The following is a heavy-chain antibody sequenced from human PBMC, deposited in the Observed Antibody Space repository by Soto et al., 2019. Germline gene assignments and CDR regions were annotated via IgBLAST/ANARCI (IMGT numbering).Heavy chain of an antibody. J-gene: IGHJ4*02. V-gene: IGHV3-23*01. CDR1: GFTFSSYA. CDR3: AKDTPVVMFLFDS. D-gene: IGHD2-15*01. CDR2: ITDTGGDA. Sequence: SLRLSCAASGFTFSSYAMSWVRQAPGEGLEWVSTITDTGGDAKYADSVRGRFTISRDNSKNTLHLQMNGLRTEDTAVYYCAKDTPVVMFLFDSWGRGTLVTVTS.